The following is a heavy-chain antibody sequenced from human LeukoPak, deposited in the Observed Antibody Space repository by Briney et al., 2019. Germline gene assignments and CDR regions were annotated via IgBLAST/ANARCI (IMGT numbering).Heavy chain of an antibody. D-gene: IGHD6-13*01. CDR3: ARRDGYSTSNPYFQH. J-gene: IGHJ1*01. V-gene: IGHV3-21*01. Sequence: GGSLRLSCAASGFTFSSYSMNWVRQAPGKGLEWVSSISSSSSYIYYADSVKGRFTISRDNAKNSLYLQMNSLRAEDTAVYYCARRDGYSTSNPYFQHWGQGTLVTVSS. CDR2: ISSSSSYI. CDR1: GFTFSSYS.